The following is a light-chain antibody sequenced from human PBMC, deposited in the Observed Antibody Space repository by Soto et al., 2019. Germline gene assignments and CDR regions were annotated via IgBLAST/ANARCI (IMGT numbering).Light chain of an antibody. CDR1: GSSIGTNT. CDR2: GDN. J-gene: IGLJ2*01. CDR3: AAWDGSLNNVL. Sequence: QSVLTQPPSASGTPGQRVTISCSGGGSSIGTNTVNWYRQLPGTAPKLLIYGDNQRPSGVPDRFSGSKSGTSASLAISGLQSEDEADYYCAAWDGSLNNVLFGGGTQLTVL. V-gene: IGLV1-44*01.